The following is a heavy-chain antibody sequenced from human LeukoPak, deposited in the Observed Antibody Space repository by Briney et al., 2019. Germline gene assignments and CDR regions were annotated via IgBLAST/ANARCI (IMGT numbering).Heavy chain of an antibody. V-gene: IGHV4-39*07. CDR1: GGSIGSSSYY. CDR3: ARVNRGRDGYNPIGAYYYYYYMDV. J-gene: IGHJ6*03. Sequence: SETLSLTCTVSGGSIGSSSYYWGWIRQPPGKGLEWIGSIYYSGSTYYNPSLKSRVTISVDTSKNQFSLKLSSVTAADTAVYYCARVNRGRDGYNPIGAYYYYYYMDVWGKGTTVTVSS. CDR2: IYYSGST. D-gene: IGHD5-24*01.